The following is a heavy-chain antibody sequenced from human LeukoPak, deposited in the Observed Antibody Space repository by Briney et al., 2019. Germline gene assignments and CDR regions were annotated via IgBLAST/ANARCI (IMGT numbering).Heavy chain of an antibody. CDR1: GGTISSYY. V-gene: IGHV4-4*07. Sequence: PSETLTLTCTASGGTISSYYWSWIRQAAGKGLEWIGRIYTSGSTNYNPSLKSRVTMSVDTSKNQFSLKLSSVTAADTAVYYCARGGDIVVVPAAIARGSNWFDPWGQGTLVTVSS. D-gene: IGHD2-2*01. CDR3: ARGGDIVVVPAAIARGSNWFDP. J-gene: IGHJ5*02. CDR2: IYTSGST.